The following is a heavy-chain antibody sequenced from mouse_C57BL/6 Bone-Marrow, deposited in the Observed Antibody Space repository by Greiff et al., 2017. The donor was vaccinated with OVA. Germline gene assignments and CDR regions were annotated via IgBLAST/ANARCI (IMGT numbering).Heavy chain of an antibody. D-gene: IGHD1-1*01. J-gene: IGHJ1*03. Sequence: EVKLMESGGGLVKPGGSLKLSCAASGFTFSSYAMSWVRQTPEKRLAWVATISDGGSYTYYPDTVKGRFTISRDNAKNNLYLQMSHLKSEDTAMYYCARDRGLLLRTYWYFDVWGTGTTVTVSS. CDR3: ARDRGLLLRTYWYFDV. CDR2: ISDGGSYT. CDR1: GFTFSSYA. V-gene: IGHV5-4*01.